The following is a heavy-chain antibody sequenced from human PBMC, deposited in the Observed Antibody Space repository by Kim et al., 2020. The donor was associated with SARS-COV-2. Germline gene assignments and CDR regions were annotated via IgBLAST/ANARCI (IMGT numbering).Heavy chain of an antibody. D-gene: IGHD3-3*01. J-gene: IGHJ4*02. V-gene: IGHV5-10-1*01. CDR2: IDPSDSYT. CDR1: GYSFTSYW. CDR3: ARLGLDYDFWSGTVPPDY. Sequence: GESLKISCKGSGYSFTSYWISWVRQMPGKGLEWMGRIDPSDSYTNYSPSFQGHVTISADKSISTAYLQWSSLKASDTAMYYCARLGLDYDFWSGTVPPDYWGQGTLVTVSS.